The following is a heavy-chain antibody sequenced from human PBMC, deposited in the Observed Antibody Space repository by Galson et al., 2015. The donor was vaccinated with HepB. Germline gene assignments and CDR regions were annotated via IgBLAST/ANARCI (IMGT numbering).Heavy chain of an antibody. D-gene: IGHD2-2*02. Sequence: ETLSLTCTVSGGSISTRSYYWGWIRQPPGKGLEWIGSIYYSGSTYYNPSLTSRVTISVDTSKNQFSLNLSSVTAADTAVYYCATRRELLPAAIDIEAFDIWGQGTMVTVSS. J-gene: IGHJ3*02. V-gene: IGHV4-39*01. CDR3: ATRRELLPAAIDIEAFDI. CDR1: GGSISTRSYY. CDR2: IYYSGST.